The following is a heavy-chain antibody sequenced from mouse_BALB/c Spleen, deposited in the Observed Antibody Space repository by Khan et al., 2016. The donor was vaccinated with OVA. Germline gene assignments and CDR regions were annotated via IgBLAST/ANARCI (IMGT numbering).Heavy chain of an antibody. CDR1: GYTFTTYR. D-gene: IGHD2-14*01. CDR3: TRENDYYRSYGCVDY. CDR2: INPGSGNT. Sequence: QVQLKQSGAELVRPGASVKMSCKASGYTFTTYRMNWVKQRPGQGLEWIGYINPGSGNTNYNQKFKDKATLTADKSSSTAYIQLSSLSYDYSAVFCCTRENDYYRSYGCVDYWGQGTLVTVSS. V-gene: IGHV1-4*01. J-gene: IGHJ4*01.